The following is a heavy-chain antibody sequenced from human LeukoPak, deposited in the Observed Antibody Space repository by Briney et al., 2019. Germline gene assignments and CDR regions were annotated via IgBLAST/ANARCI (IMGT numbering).Heavy chain of an antibody. CDR3: ARAYCSGGSCSISNWFDP. J-gene: IGHJ5*02. D-gene: IGHD2-15*01. CDR2: MNPNSGNT. V-gene: IGHV1-8*01. Sequence: GASVKVSCKASGYTFTSYDINWVRQATGQGLEWMGWMNPNSGNTGYAQKFQGRVTMTRNTSISTAYMELSSLRSEDTAVYYCARAYCSGGSCSISNWFDPWGQGTLVTVSS. CDR1: GYTFTSYD.